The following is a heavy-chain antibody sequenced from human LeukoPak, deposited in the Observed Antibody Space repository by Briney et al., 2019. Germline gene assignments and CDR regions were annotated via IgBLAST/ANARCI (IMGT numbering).Heavy chain of an antibody. V-gene: IGHV3-7*01. J-gene: IGHJ4*02. Sequence: GGSLRLSCAASGFSFSSNWMSWVRQAPGKGLEWEANINQNGSEIYYMNSVKGRFTISRDNAKNSLYLQMNSLRAEDTAMYYCSAASHFDYWGQGTLVSVSS. CDR2: INQNGSEI. CDR3: SAASHFDY. CDR1: GFSFSSNW.